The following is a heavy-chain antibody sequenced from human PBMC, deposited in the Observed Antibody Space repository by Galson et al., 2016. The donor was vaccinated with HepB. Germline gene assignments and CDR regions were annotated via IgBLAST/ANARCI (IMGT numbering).Heavy chain of an antibody. CDR1: GFTFSSYS. J-gene: IGHJ4*02. CDR2: ISSSSSYI. Sequence: SLRLSCAASGFTFSSYSMNWVGQAPGKGLEWVSSISSSSSYIYYADSVKGRFTISRDNAKNSLYLQMNSLRAEDTAVYYCASGYSYGYFYYWGQGTLVTVSS. D-gene: IGHD5-18*01. CDR3: ASGYSYGYFYY. V-gene: IGHV3-21*01.